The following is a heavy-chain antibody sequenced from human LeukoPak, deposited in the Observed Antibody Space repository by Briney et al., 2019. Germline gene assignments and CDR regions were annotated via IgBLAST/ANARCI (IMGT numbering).Heavy chain of an antibody. V-gene: IGHV3-30*01. CDR1: GLNFKSYA. Sequence: GGSLRLSCVASGLNFKSYAVRWVRQAPGKGLHWVAGLSHDGGSEYYAGSVRGRFSISTDNSKSTVYLQMNTLRPEDTAVYYCARAHSSGRLNGAFDLWGQGTTVSVSS. J-gene: IGHJ3*01. CDR3: ARAHSSGRLNGAFDL. CDR2: LSHDGGSE. D-gene: IGHD3-22*01.